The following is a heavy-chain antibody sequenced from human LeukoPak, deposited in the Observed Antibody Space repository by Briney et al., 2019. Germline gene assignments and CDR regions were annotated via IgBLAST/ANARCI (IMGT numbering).Heavy chain of an antibody. CDR2: ISYDGSNK. CDR1: GFTFSSYA. D-gene: IGHD3-3*01. V-gene: IGHV3-30-3*01. Sequence: GGSLRLSCAASGFTFSSYAMHWVRQAPGKGLEWVAVISYDGSNKYYADSVKGRFTISRDNSKNTLYLQMNSLRAEDTAVYYGGRDRAAVPFYSFDYGGQGPLVTVS. J-gene: IGHJ4*02. CDR3: GRDRAAVPFYSFDY.